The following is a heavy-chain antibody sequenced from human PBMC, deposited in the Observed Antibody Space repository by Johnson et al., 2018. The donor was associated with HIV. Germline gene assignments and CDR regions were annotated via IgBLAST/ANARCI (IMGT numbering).Heavy chain of an antibody. CDR3: AKGDYYDSSGYYFAAVSPFDI. J-gene: IGHJ3*02. CDR2: TSWNSGSI. Sequence: VQLVESGGGLVQPGRSLRLSCAASGLTFEDYAMHWVRQAPGKGLEWVSGTSWNSGSIGYADSVKGRFPISRVNPKNSLYLQMDSLRAEDTALYFCAKGDYYDSSGYYFAAVSPFDIWGQGTMVTVSS. D-gene: IGHD3-22*01. CDR1: GLTFEDYA. V-gene: IGHV3-9*01.